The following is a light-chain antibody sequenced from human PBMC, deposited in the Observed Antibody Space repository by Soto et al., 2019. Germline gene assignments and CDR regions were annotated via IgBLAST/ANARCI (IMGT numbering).Light chain of an antibody. Sequence: DIQMTQSPSSVSASVGDRVTITCRASQGINRWLAWFQQKPGKAPKLLIYGASSLQSGVPSRFSGSGSGTYFTLTISSLQPEDFATYYCQQANSFPWTFGQGTKVEVK. CDR1: QGINRW. V-gene: IGKV1-12*01. J-gene: IGKJ1*01. CDR2: GAS. CDR3: QQANSFPWT.